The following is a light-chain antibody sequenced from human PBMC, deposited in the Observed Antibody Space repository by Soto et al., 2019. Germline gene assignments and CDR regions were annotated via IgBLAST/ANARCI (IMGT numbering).Light chain of an antibody. CDR3: QQYSDWPLT. Sequence: EIVMTQSPATLSVSPGERATLSCRASQSVSANLAWYQKKPGQAPRLLIYGAFTRATGVPARFSGTGSGTEFTLTISSLQSEDFAVYYCQQYSDWPLTFGQGTKVDIK. J-gene: IGKJ1*01. V-gene: IGKV3-15*01. CDR1: QSVSAN. CDR2: GAF.